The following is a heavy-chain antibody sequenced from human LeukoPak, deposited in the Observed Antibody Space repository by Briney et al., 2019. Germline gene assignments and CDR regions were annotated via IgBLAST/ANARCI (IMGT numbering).Heavy chain of an antibody. CDR3: ARLWAYCSGGSCYSGGFFDN. J-gene: IGHJ4*02. CDR2: IYYSGST. CDR1: GGSICSTSYY. D-gene: IGHD2-15*01. V-gene: IGHV4-39*01. Sequence: KPSETLSLTCAVSGGSICSTSYYWGWIRQPPGKGLEWIGNIYYSGSTYYNPSLKSRVTISVDTSKNQFSLKLSSLTAADTAVYYCARLWAYCSGGSCYSGGFFDNWGQGTLVTVSS.